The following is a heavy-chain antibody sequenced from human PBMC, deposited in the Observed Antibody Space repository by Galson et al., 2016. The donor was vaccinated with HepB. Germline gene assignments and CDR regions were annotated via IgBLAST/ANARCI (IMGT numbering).Heavy chain of an antibody. V-gene: IGHV4-31*03. Sequence: TLSLTCTVSGDSISYGGDYYWSWIRQHPDKGLEWIGYIYCNGRTDYNPSLKSRGTMSLDTSKNQFSLELTSVTAADTAVYYCARLRDGDSSGWADYFDHWGQGTLVTVSS. CDR3: ARLRDGDSSGWADYFDH. J-gene: IGHJ4*02. CDR2: IYCNGRT. CDR1: GDSISYGGDYY. D-gene: IGHD6-19*01.